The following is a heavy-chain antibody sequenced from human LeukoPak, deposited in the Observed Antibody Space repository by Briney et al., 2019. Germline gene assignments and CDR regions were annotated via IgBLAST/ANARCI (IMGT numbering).Heavy chain of an antibody. CDR3: SYYG. V-gene: IGHV3-23*01. CDR1: GFTFSSYD. J-gene: IGHJ6*01. Sequence: GSLRVSCVASGFTFSSYDMSWVRQAPGKGLEWVSAINGSGGSTYYADSVKGRFTISRYNSKNTLNLQMNRLRADDTAVYYCSYYGWG. D-gene: IGHD3-16*01. CDR2: INGSGGST.